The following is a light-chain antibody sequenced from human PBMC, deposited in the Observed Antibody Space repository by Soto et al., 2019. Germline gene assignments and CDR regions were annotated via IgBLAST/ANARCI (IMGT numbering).Light chain of an antibody. CDR1: QGINRF. Sequence: MQFAQSPSFPAASVGDRVTIPCRASQGINRFLPWYPQKPGKAPKLLIYAASTLQSGVPSRFSGSGSGTAFTLTISSLQPEDFATYYCPQLKSHLITFAQGTRLEI. CDR2: AAS. CDR3: PQLKSHLIT. J-gene: IGKJ5*01. V-gene: IGKV1-9*01.